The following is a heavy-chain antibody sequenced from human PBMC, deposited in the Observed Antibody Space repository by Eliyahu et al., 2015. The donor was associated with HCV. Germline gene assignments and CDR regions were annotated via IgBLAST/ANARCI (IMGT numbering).Heavy chain of an antibody. CDR1: GYTFTNYG. CDR3: ASGQLGDYVRGYLDF. Sequence: QVQLVQSGAEVKKPGASVKVSCKASGYTFTNYGITWVRQATGQGLEWMGWMNPKSGDTGYAQRFQGRVTMTRNTSVNTAYMELSSLTSEDTAIYYCASGQLGDYVRGYLDFWGLGTLVTVSS. D-gene: IGHD3-10*02. CDR2: MNPKSGDT. J-gene: IGHJ4*02. V-gene: IGHV1-8*01.